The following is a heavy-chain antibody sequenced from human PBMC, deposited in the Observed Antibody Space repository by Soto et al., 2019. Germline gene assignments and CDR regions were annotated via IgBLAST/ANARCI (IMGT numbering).Heavy chain of an antibody. V-gene: IGHV4-30-2*01. CDR2: SYHSGST. J-gene: IGHJ4*02. Sequence: QLQLQESGSGLVKPSQTLSLTCAVSGGSISSGGYSWSWIRQPPGKGLEWMGYSYHSGSTYYTPSLMSRVTISVDRSKNPFSLTMLSVTAADTAVYYCAAGGGLTRYYWGQGTLVTVSS. CDR3: AAGGGLTRYY. D-gene: IGHD1-26*01. CDR1: GGSISSGGYS.